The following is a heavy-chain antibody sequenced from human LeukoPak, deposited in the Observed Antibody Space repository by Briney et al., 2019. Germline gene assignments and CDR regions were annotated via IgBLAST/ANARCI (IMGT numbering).Heavy chain of an antibody. CDR2: IYYGGSA. Sequence: SDTLSLTCTVSGGSITSSGFYWGWIRQPPGKGLEWIGNIYYGGSAYYNPSLKSRVTISVDTSKNQFSLKLSSVTAADTAVYYCARQPNIVVVDNWFVPWGQGNLVVVSS. CDR1: GGSITSSGFY. D-gene: IGHD2-15*01. V-gene: IGHV4-39*07. J-gene: IGHJ5*02. CDR3: ARQPNIVVVDNWFVP.